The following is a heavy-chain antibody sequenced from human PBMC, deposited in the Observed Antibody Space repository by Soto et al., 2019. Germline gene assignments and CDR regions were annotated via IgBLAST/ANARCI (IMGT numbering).Heavy chain of an antibody. J-gene: IGHJ4*02. Sequence: PXGSLALTCTVSGGSISPFYGSGVRQPPGKGLEWIGYLYYSVNTNYNPSLKSRVTISVDASKNQVSLRLTSVTAADTAVYYCERVGGVAARTFDYWGQGTVVTVSS. CDR2: LYYSVNT. V-gene: IGHV4-59*01. D-gene: IGHD2-15*01. CDR3: ERVGGVAARTFDY. CDR1: GGSISPFY.